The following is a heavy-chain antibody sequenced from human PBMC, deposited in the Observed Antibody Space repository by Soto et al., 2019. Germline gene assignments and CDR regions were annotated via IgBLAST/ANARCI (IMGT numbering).Heavy chain of an antibody. V-gene: IGHV1-46*01. CDR2: INPSGGAT. J-gene: IGHJ4*02. CDR1: GFPFSHYY. D-gene: IGHD3-10*01. CDR3: ARGRRFVI. Sequence: QVQLVQSGAEVKRPGASVKISCKASGFPFSHYYMNWVRQAPGQGLEWMGKINPSGGATNYAQNFQGRLNVTSDTTSSTLYVEIIGLTSGDTAVYYCARGRRFVIWGQGTQVTVSS.